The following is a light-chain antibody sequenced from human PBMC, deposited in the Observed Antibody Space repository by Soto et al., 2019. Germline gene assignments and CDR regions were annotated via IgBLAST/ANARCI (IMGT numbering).Light chain of an antibody. CDR1: QSVSSN. J-gene: IGKJ5*01. CDR2: GAS. V-gene: IGKV3-20*01. CDR3: QQYGRSPQIT. Sequence: EIVMTQSPATLSVSPGERATLSCRASQSVSSNLAWYQQKPGQAPRLLIYGASTRATGIPDRFSGSGSGTDFTLTISRLEPEDFAVYYCQQYGRSPQITFGQGTRLE.